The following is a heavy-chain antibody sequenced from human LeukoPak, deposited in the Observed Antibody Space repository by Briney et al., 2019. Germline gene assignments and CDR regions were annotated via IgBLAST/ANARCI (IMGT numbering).Heavy chain of an antibody. D-gene: IGHD6-6*01. CDR2: INHSGST. J-gene: IGHJ3*02. V-gene: IGHV4-34*01. CDR3: ARPGIAARPGLDAFDI. Sequence: SETLSLTCAVYGGSFSGYYWSWIRQPPGKGLEWIGEINHSGSTSYNPSLKSRVTISVDTSKNQFSLKLSSVTAADTAVYYCARPGIAARPGLDAFDIWGQGTMVTVSS. CDR1: GGSFSGYY.